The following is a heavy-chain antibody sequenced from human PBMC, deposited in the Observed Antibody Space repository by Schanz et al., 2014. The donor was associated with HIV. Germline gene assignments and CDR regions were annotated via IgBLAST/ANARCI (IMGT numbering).Heavy chain of an antibody. CDR1: GFPFSGFG. V-gene: IGHV3-30*18. Sequence: QVQLVESGGGVVQPGRSLRLSWAASGFPFSGFGIHWVRQAPGKGLDWVAVISYDGSNQYYADSVKGRFTISRDNSKNTLYLQMNSLRAEDTAVYYCAKEATVVTLAFDIWGQGTMVTVSS. CDR2: ISYDGSNQ. D-gene: IGHD4-17*01. J-gene: IGHJ3*02. CDR3: AKEATVVTLAFDI.